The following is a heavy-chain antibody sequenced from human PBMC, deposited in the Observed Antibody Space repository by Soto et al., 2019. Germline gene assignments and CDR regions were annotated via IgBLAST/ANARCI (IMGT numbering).Heavy chain of an antibody. D-gene: IGHD2-21*02. CDR2: IYNSGST. V-gene: IGHV4-30-2*06. CDR3: ASSRVVTTYFDY. J-gene: IGHJ4*02. Sequence: QLQLQESGSRLVKPSQTLSLTCAVSGGSISRAGYSWSWIRQSPGKGLAWIGYIYNSGSTFYNPALKSRLTISVDRSKNQLSLQLNSATAADTAVYYCASSRVVTTYFDYWGQGTLVTVSS. CDR1: GGSISRAGYS.